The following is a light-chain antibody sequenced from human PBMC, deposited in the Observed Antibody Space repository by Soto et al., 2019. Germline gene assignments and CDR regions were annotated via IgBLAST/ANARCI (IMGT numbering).Light chain of an antibody. CDR3: QQYYRVPLT. CDR2: WAS. CDR1: QSVLYSSNNKNY. J-gene: IGKJ4*01. Sequence: DIVMTQSPDSLAVSLGERATINCKSSQSVLYSSNNKNYLAWYQQKPGQPPKLLIYWASTRESGVPDRVSGSGGGTEFTLTISSLQAQDVAVYYCQQYYRVPLTFAGGTNVEIK. V-gene: IGKV4-1*01.